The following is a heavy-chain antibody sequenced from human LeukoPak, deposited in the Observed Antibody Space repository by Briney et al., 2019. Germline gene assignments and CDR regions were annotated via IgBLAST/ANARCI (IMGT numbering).Heavy chain of an antibody. D-gene: IGHD4-23*01. J-gene: IGHJ4*02. CDR3: ARNGGNSDYDY. CDR2: IYHSGAT. Sequence: SETLSLTCAVSGDSISTNHWWTWVRQPPGKGLEWIGEIYHSGATNYNPSLKSRVTMLLDKSKNQFSLKLNSVTAADTAVYYCARNGGNSDYDYWGQGTLVTVS. V-gene: IGHV4-4*02. CDR1: GDSISTNHW.